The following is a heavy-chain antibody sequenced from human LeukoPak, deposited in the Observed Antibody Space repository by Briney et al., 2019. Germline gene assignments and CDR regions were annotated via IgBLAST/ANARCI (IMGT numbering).Heavy chain of an antibody. CDR2: INPNSGGT. J-gene: IGHJ4*02. CDR3: ARHGILRGSGDFDY. D-gene: IGHD3-3*01. CDR1: GYTFTGYY. V-gene: IGHV1-2*02. Sequence: ASVKVSCKASGYTFTGYYMHWLRQAPGQGLGWMGWINPNSGGTNYAQKFQGRGTMTRDPSISPAYMELSRLRSDDTAVYYCARHGILRGSGDFDYWGQGTLVTVSS.